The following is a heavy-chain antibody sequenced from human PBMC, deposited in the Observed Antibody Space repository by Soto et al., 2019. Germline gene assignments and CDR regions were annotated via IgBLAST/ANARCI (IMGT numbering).Heavy chain of an antibody. D-gene: IGHD3-10*01. J-gene: IGHJ4*02. Sequence: QVQLVESGGGVVQPGRSLRLSCAASGFTFSSYGMHWVRQAPGKGLEWVAVISHDGSNKYYADSVKGRFTISRDNSKNTLYLQMTSLRAEDTAVYYCAKLGGPSESFDYWGQGTLVTVSS. CDR1: GFTFSSYG. CDR3: AKLGGPSESFDY. CDR2: ISHDGSNK. V-gene: IGHV3-30*18.